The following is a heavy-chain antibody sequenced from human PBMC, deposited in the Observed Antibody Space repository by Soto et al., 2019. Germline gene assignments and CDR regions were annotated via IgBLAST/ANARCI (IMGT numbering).Heavy chain of an antibody. CDR3: ARHISNFRDYYYAMDV. D-gene: IGHD4-4*01. J-gene: IGHJ6*02. CDR2: IYPGDSDT. Sequence: GESLKISCKGSGYTFTDYWIGWVRQLPGKGLEWMGIIYPGDSDTRYSPSFQGHVTIAVDKSTSTAYRTWSTLKASDPDMYYCARHISNFRDYYYAMDVWGQGTTVTVSS. CDR1: GYTFTDYW. V-gene: IGHV5-51*01.